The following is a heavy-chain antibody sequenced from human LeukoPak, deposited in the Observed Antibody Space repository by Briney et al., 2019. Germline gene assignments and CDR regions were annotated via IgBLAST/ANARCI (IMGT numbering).Heavy chain of an antibody. CDR3: ARDLDYSNYSYYYYYVWTS. CDR1: GFTFSSYG. Sequence: GGSLRLSCAASGFTFSSYGMHWVRQAPGKGLEWVAVIWYDGSNKYYADSVKGRFTISRDNSKNTLYLQMNSLRAEDTAVYYCARDLDYSNYSYYYYYVWTSGAKGPRSPSP. J-gene: IGHJ6*02. CDR2: IWYDGSNK. D-gene: IGHD4-11*01. V-gene: IGHV3-33*01.